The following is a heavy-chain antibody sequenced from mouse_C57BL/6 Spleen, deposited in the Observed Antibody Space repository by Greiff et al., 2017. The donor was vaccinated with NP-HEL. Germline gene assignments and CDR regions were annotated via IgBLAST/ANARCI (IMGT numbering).Heavy chain of an antibody. CDR1: GFTFSDYY. Sequence: EVMLVESGGGLVQPGGSLKLSCAASGFTFSDYYMYWVRQTPEKRLEWVAYISNGGGSTYYPDTVKGRFTISRDNAKTTLYLQMSRLKSEDTAMYYCARNRRDWYFDVWGTGTTVTVSS. CDR3: ARNRRDWYFDV. V-gene: IGHV5-12*01. CDR2: ISNGGGST. J-gene: IGHJ1*03.